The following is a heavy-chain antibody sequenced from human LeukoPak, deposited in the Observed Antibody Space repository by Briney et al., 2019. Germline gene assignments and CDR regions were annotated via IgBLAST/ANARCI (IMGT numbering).Heavy chain of an antibody. CDR2: ISDSGDQT. Sequence: GGSLRLSCVASGFTFSKYDMSWVRQAPGKGLEWVSGISDSGDQTYYADSVRARFTISRDNSKNTLYLQVNSLRAEDTALYYCAKEITLTTAYFDYWGQGTLVTVSS. CDR3: AKEITLTTAYFDY. V-gene: IGHV3-23*01. D-gene: IGHD4-17*01. CDR1: GFTFSKYD. J-gene: IGHJ4*02.